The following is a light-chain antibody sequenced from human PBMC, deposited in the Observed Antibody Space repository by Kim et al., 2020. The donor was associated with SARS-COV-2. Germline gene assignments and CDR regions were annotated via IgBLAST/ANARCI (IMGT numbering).Light chain of an antibody. J-gene: IGKJ2*01. CDR1: HSISSY. CDR3: QQSYSTPPDT. CDR2: AAS. Sequence: ASVGDRVTSTCRASHSISSYLNWYQQKPGKAPKLLIYAASSLQSAVPLRFSGSGYGTDSTLTISSLQPEDFATYYCQQSYSTPPDTFGQGTKLEI. V-gene: IGKV1-39*01.